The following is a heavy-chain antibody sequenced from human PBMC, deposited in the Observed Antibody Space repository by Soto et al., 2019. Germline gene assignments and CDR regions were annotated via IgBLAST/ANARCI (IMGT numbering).Heavy chain of an antibody. D-gene: IGHD3-10*01. V-gene: IGHV1-69*01. Sequence: QVQLVQAGAEVKKPGSSVKVSCKASGGTFSSYAISWVRQAPGQGLEWMGGIIPIFGTANYAQKFQGRVTITADEPTSTAYMELSSLRSEDTAVYYCARVEYPGVRENNWFDPWGQGTLVTVSS. J-gene: IGHJ5*02. CDR1: GGTFSSYA. CDR2: IIPIFGTA. CDR3: ARVEYPGVRENNWFDP.